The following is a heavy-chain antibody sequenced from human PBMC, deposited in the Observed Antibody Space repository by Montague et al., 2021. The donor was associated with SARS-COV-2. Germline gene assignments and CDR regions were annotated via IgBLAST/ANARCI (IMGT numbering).Heavy chain of an antibody. CDR3: ARVVSNGWTFDY. D-gene: IGHD3-22*01. CDR1: GFTFSAYW. V-gene: IGHV3-7*03. J-gene: IGHJ4*02. CDR2: ISQDGSKK. Sequence: SLRLSCAASGFTFSAYWMTWVRQAPGKGLEWVASISQDGSKKNSVDSVKGRFTISRDNAKSSLYLQMNSLRAEDTAVFYCARVVSNGWTFDYWGQGTLVTVSS.